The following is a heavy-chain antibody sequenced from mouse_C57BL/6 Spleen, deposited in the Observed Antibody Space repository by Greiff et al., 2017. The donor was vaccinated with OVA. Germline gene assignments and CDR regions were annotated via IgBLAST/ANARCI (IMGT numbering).Heavy chain of an antibody. V-gene: IGHV1-80*01. D-gene: IGHD1-1*01. CDR3: ARKHYGSSYAMDY. Sequence: VQLKESGAELVKPGASVKISCKASGYAFSSYWMNWVKQRPGKGLEWIGQIYPGDGDTNYNGKFKGKATLTADKSSSTAYMQLSSLTSEDSAVYFCARKHYGSSYAMDYWGQGTSVTVSS. J-gene: IGHJ4*01. CDR2: IYPGDGDT. CDR1: GYAFSSYW.